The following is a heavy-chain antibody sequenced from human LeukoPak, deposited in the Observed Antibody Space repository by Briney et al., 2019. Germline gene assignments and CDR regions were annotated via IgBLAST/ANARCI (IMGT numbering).Heavy chain of an antibody. CDR1: GGTFSFFA. CDR3: AVGYCSTTSCPESYYFYGMDV. V-gene: IGHV1-69*04. CDR2: IIPLLRMA. Sequence: ASVKVSCKASGGTFSFFAISWVRQAPGQGLEWMGRIIPLLRMANYAQKFQGRVTITADKSTSTAYMELSSLISEDTAVYYCAVGYCSTTSCPESYYFYGMDVWGQGTTVTVSS. J-gene: IGHJ6*02. D-gene: IGHD2-2*03.